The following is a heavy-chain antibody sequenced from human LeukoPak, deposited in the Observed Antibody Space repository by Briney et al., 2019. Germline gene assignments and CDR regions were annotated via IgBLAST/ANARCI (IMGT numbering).Heavy chain of an antibody. CDR2: ISPNSGDT. D-gene: IGHD1-14*01. J-gene: IGHJ4*02. CDR1: GYTFSSYG. V-gene: IGHV1-2*02. Sequence: GASVKVSCKASGYTFSSYGISWVRQAPGQGLEWMGWISPNSGDTKYARKFEGRVTMTRDTSISTGYVELSSLRSDDTAVYYCARGAALSGGSRTTFDYWGQGTLVTVSS. CDR3: ARGAALSGGSRTTFDY.